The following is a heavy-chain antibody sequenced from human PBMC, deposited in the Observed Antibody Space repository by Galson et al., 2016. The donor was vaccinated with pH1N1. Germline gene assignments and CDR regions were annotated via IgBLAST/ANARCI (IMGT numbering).Heavy chain of an antibody. J-gene: IGHJ4*02. CDR3: IRDLGRLRDF. CDR2: IDPSNGGT. CDR1: EYIFTRDY. V-gene: IGHV1-46*03. Sequence: SVKVSCKASEYIFTRDYFHWVRQAPGQGLEWMGVIDPSNGGTTFAQKFQGLVTMTRDTSTSTVYMEVSGLKSDDTAVYYCIRDLGRLRDFWGQGTLVTVSS. D-gene: IGHD7-27*01.